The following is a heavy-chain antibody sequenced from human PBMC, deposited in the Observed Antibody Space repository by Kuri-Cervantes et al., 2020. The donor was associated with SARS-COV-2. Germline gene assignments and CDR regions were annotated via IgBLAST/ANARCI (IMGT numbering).Heavy chain of an antibody. CDR2: IRSKAYGGTT. J-gene: IGHJ4*02. D-gene: IGHD3-10*01. CDR3: ARLLYGSGSYYKD. V-gene: IGHV3-49*04. Sequence: GESLKISCTASGFTFGDYAMSWVRQAPGKGLEWVGFIRSKAYGGTTEYAASVKGRFTISRDDSKSIAYLQMNSLRAEDTAVYYCARLLYGSGSYYKDWGQGTLVTVSS. CDR1: GFTFGDYA.